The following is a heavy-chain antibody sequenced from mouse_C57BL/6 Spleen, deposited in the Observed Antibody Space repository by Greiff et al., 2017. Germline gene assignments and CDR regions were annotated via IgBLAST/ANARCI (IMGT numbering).Heavy chain of an antibody. CDR2: IYPGDGDT. Sequence: VQLQQSGAELVKPGASVKISCKASGYAFSSYWMNWVKQRPGQGLEWIGQIYPGDGDTNYNGKFKGKATLTADKSSSTAYMQLSSLASEDSAVYFCARGAAQAIDYWGQGTTLTVSS. V-gene: IGHV1-80*01. J-gene: IGHJ2*01. CDR1: GYAFSSYW. CDR3: ARGAAQAIDY. D-gene: IGHD3-2*02.